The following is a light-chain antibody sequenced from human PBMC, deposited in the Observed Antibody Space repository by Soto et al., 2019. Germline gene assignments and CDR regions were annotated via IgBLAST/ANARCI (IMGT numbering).Light chain of an antibody. Sequence: QSALTQPPSASGSPGQSVTISCTGTTSDFGNYNFVSWYQQHPGEAPKLLIYEVTKRPSGVPDRFSGSKSGNTASLTVSGLQAEDAADYYCSSYTGSSNFVFGTGTKVTVL. CDR1: TSDFGNYNF. CDR2: EVT. CDR3: SSYTGSSNFV. V-gene: IGLV2-8*01. J-gene: IGLJ1*01.